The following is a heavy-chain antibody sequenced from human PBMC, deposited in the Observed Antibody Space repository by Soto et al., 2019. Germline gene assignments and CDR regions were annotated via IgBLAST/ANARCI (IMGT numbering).Heavy chain of an antibody. D-gene: IGHD3-22*01. J-gene: IGHJ4*02. V-gene: IGHV3-30*04. CDR2: LLYDGSNE. CDR1: GFTFSSFL. Sequence: GGSLRLSCAASGFTFSSFLMHWVRQAPGKGLEWVASLLYDGSNENYADSVKGRFTISRDNSKSTLYLHMDSLRTEDTALYYCAKDIYYYYSNGYYIFDYWGQGTLVT. CDR3: AKDIYYYYSNGYYIFDY.